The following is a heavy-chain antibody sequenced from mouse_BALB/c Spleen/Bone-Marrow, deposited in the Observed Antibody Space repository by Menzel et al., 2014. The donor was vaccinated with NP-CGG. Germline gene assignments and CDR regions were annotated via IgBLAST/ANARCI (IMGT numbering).Heavy chain of an antibody. D-gene: IGHD2-2*01. CDR1: GFSFNSYG. J-gene: IGHJ2*01. V-gene: IGHV5-9-2*01. CDR3: VRNYNGYDGYFDY. CDR2: ITNGGNYT. Sequence: EVQRVESGGGLVKPGGSLKLSCTASGFSFNSYGMSWVRQTPEKRLEWVATITNGGNYTYYPDSVKGRFTISRDNVKNNLYLQMRSLRSEDTALYYCVRNYNGYDGYFDYWGQGTTLTVSS.